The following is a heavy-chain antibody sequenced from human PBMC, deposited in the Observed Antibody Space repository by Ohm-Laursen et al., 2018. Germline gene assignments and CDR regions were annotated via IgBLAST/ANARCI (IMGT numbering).Heavy chain of an antibody. J-gene: IGHJ4*02. CDR2: IWYDGSNK. Sequence: RSLRLSCAASGFTFSSYGMHWVRQAPGKGLEWVAVIWYDGSNKYYADSVKGRFTISRDNSKNTLYLQMNSLRAEDTAVYYCARDPSQDGDYQDHFDYWGQGTLVTVSS. D-gene: IGHD4-17*01. CDR3: ARDPSQDGDYQDHFDY. V-gene: IGHV3-33*01. CDR1: GFTFSSYG.